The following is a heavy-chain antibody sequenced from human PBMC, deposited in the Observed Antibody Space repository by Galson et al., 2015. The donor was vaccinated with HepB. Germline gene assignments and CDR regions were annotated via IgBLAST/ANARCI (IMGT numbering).Heavy chain of an antibody. CDR3: IRMGDLSGYSNS. V-gene: IGHV3-73*01. CDR2: IRSKASNYAT. J-gene: IGHJ4*02. D-gene: IGHD6-13*01. CDR1: GFTFSGSA. Sequence: SLRLSCAASGFTFSGSAIHWVCQTSGKGLEWVGRIRSKASNYATAYAASLKGRFTISRDDSKNTAYLHMKSLKTEDTAVYYCIRMGDLSGYSNSWGQGTLVTVSS.